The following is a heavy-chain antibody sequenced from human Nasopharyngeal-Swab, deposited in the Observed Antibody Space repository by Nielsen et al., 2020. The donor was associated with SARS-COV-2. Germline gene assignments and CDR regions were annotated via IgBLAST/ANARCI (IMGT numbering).Heavy chain of an antibody. J-gene: IGHJ6*02. Sequence: SLNISCAASGFTFSSYRMHWLRQAPGKGLEWVAVISYDGSNKYYADSVKDRFTISRDNSKNTLYLQTNSLRVEDTAVYYCAKAPYLRGLDVWGQGTTVTVSS. CDR3: AKAPYLRGLDV. D-gene: IGHD2-21*01. CDR1: GFTFSSYR. CDR2: ISYDGSNK. V-gene: IGHV3-30*18.